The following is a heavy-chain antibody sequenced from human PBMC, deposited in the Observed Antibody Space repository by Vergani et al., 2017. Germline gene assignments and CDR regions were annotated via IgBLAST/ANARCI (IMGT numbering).Heavy chain of an antibody. Sequence: QVQLQESGPGLVKPSQTLSLTCTVPGGSISSGSYYWSWIRQPAGKGLEWIGRIYTSGSTNYNPSLKGRVTISVDTSKNQFSLKLSSVTAADPAVYYCARGGLWFGEAYYYYGMDVWGQGTTVTVSS. D-gene: IGHD3-10*01. V-gene: IGHV4-61*02. CDR1: GGSISSGSYY. J-gene: IGHJ6*02. CDR2: IYTSGST. CDR3: ARGGLWFGEAYYYYGMDV.